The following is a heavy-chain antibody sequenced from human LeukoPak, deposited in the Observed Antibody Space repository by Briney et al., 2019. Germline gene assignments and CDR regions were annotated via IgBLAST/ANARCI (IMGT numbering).Heavy chain of an antibody. V-gene: IGHV3-48*03. CDR1: GFTFSSYD. Sequence: GGSLRLSCAASGFTFSSYDMNWVRQAPGKGPEWVSYISSSGGTIYYADSVKGRFNISRDNGKNSMYLQMNSLRAEDTAVYHCARQYGRGWDLFDYWGQGTLVTVST. CDR3: ARQYGRGWDLFDY. D-gene: IGHD6-19*01. J-gene: IGHJ4*02. CDR2: ISSSGGTI.